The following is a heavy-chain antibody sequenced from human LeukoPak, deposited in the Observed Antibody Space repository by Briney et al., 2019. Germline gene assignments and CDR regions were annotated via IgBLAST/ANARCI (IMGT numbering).Heavy chain of an antibody. CDR3: ARDRYYYDSSGYYYAGDAFDI. J-gene: IGHJ3*02. V-gene: IGHV3-66*01. CDR1: GFTVSSNY. D-gene: IGHD3-22*01. Sequence: GGSLRLSCAASGFTVSSNYMSWVRQAPGKGLEWVSVIYSGGSTYYSDSVKGRFTISRDNSKNTLYLQMNSLRAEDTAVYYCARDRYYYDSSGYYYAGDAFDIWGQGTMVTVSS. CDR2: IYSGGST.